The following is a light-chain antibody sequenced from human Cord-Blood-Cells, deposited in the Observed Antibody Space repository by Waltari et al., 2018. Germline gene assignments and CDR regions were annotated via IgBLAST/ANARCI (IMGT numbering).Light chain of an antibody. J-gene: IGLJ1*01. CDR1: SSDVGGYHY. V-gene: IGLV2-14*01. CDR2: DVS. CDR3: SSYTSSSTYV. Sequence: QSALTQPASVSGSPGQSITISCTGTSSDVGGYHYVSWYQQHPGKAPKLMIYDVSKRPSGVSICFSGSKAGNTASMTIGGLQAEDEADYYCSSYTSSSTYVFGTGTKITVL.